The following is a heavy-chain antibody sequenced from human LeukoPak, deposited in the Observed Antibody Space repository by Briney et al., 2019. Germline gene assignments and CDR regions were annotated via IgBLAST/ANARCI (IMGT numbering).Heavy chain of an antibody. CDR2: IYSGGST. V-gene: IGHV3-53*04. CDR1: GFTVSSNY. J-gene: IGHJ4*02. D-gene: IGHD3-22*01. CDR3: ARTTKTYYYDSSGYYYDY. Sequence: GGSLRLSCAASGFTVSSNYMSWVRQAPGKGLEWVSVIYSGGSTYYADSVKGRFTISRHNSKNTLYLQMNSLRAEDTAAYYCARTTKTYYYDSSGYYYDYWGQGTLVTVSS.